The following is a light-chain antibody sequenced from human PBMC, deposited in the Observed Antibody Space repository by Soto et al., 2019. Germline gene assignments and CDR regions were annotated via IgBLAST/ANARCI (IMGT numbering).Light chain of an antibody. J-gene: IGLJ2*01. CDR1: STDIGGYNY. V-gene: IGLV2-14*01. CDR2: GVS. CDR3: SSYATSGKMV. Sequence: QSVLTQPASVSGSPGQSITVSCTGTSTDIGGYNYVSWYQQHPGKAPKLVIYGVSNRPSGVSDRFSGSKSGNTASLTISGLQAEDEADYYCSSYATSGKMVFGGGTKVTAL.